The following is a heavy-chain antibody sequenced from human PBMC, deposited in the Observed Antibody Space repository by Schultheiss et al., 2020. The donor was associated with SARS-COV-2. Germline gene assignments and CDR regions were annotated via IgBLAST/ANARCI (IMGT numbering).Heavy chain of an antibody. V-gene: IGHV3-15*01. CDR3: TTNYLYCSGGSCYSVSFDY. D-gene: IGHD2-15*01. J-gene: IGHJ4*02. CDR2: IKSKTDGGTT. Sequence: GESLKISCAASGFTFSNAWMSWVRQAPGKGLEWVGRIKSKTDGGTTDYAAPVKGRFTISRDDSKNTLYLQMNSLKTEDTAVYYCTTNYLYCSGGSCYSVSFDYWGQGTLVTVSS. CDR1: GFTFSNAW.